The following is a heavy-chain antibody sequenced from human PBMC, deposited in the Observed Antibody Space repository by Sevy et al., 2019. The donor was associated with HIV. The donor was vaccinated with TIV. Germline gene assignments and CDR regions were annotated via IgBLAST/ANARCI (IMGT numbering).Heavy chain of an antibody. J-gene: IGHJ6*02. CDR1: GFDFGTYS. CDR3: AREGDCIGIDCYDDWRLPSYYYYPMDV. D-gene: IGHD2-2*01. CDR2: ISSKNDYI. V-gene: IGHV3-21*01. Sequence: GGSLRLSCAASGFDFGTYSMNWVRQAPGKGLEWVSSISSKNDYIFYADSVKGRFTIAKDNAKNSLYLQMNSLRVEDTAAYYCAREGDCIGIDCYDDWRLPSYYYYPMDVWGQGTTVTVSS.